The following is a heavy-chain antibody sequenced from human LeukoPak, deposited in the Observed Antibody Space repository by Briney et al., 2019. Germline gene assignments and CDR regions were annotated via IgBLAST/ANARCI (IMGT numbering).Heavy chain of an antibody. Sequence: PSETLSLTCAVYGGSFSIYYWSWIRQPPGKGLEWIAEINHSESTNYNLSLKSRVTISVDTSKNQVSLKLNSVTAADTAVYYCARGLGGGNSVYFDLWGRGTLVTVSS. J-gene: IGHJ2*01. D-gene: IGHD4-23*01. CDR1: GGSFSIYY. CDR2: INHSEST. CDR3: ARGLGGGNSVYFDL. V-gene: IGHV4-34*01.